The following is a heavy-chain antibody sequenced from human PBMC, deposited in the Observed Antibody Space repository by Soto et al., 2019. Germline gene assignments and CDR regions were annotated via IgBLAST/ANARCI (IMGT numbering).Heavy chain of an antibody. V-gene: IGHV3-21*01. J-gene: IGHJ5*02. CDR1: GFTFSDYS. CDR3: ARVAPPYDFWSGYIGNWFDP. CDR2: ISRSSSYV. D-gene: IGHD3-3*01. Sequence: PGGSQRLTCVASGFTFSDYSMNWVRHAPGKALEWVSSISRSSSYVYYADAVKGRFTISRDNAENSLYLQMNSLRAEDTAVYYCARVAPPYDFWSGYIGNWFDPWGQGTLVTVSS.